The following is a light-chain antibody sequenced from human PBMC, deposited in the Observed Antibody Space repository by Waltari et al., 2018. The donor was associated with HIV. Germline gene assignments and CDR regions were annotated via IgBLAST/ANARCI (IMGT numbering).Light chain of an antibody. Sequence: SSELAQAPAVSVALGETVPITCRGDSLRSYYASWYRQKPGQAPSLVIFDGSKRPSVIPGRFSGSTSGSAASLTITGAQSGDEADYYCSSRDSSGNSVLFGGGTRLTVL. CDR3: SSRDSSGNSVL. V-gene: IGLV3-19*01. CDR2: DGS. CDR1: SLRSYY. J-gene: IGLJ2*01.